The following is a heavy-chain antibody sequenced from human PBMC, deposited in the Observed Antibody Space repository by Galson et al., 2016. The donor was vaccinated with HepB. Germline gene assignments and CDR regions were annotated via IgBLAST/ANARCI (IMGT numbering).Heavy chain of an antibody. D-gene: IGHD1-26*01. V-gene: IGHV1-3*04. CDR2: INTANGNT. J-gene: IGHJ4*02. CDR3: ARGIFSGSYSTGWYCFDY. Sequence: SVKVSCKASGYTFSSYAMHWVRQAPGQRLEWMGWINTANGNTKYSQKLQGRVTITRDTSASTAYKELSSLKSEDTAVYYCARGIFSGSYSTGWYCFDYWGQGILVTVSS. CDR1: GYTFSSYA.